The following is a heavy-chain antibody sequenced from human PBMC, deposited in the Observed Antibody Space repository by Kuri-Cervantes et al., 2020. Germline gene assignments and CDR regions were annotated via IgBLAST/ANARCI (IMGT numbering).Heavy chain of an antibody. CDR2: IYTSGST. CDR1: GGSISSGSYY. Sequence: SETLSLTCTVSGGSISSGSYYWSWIRQPAGKGLEWIGRIYTSGSTNYNPSLKSRVTISVDTSKNQFSLKLSSVTVADTAVYYCARDSYSYGSNYYYYYGTDVWGQGTTVTVSS. J-gene: IGHJ6*02. V-gene: IGHV4-61*02. D-gene: IGHD5-18*01. CDR3: ARDSYSYGSNYYYYYGTDV.